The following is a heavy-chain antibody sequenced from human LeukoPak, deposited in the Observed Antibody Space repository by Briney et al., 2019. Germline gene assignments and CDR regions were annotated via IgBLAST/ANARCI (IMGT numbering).Heavy chain of an antibody. CDR2: INHSGST. J-gene: IGHJ6*03. CDR1: GGSFSGYY. V-gene: IGHV4-34*01. CDR3: ARVGYRYYMDV. Sequence: SETLSLTCAVYGGSFSGYYWSWIRQPPGKGLEWIGEINHSGSTNYNPSLKSRVTIPVDTSKNQFSLKLSSVTAADTAVYYCARVGYRYYMDVWGKGTTVTVSS. D-gene: IGHD1-1*01.